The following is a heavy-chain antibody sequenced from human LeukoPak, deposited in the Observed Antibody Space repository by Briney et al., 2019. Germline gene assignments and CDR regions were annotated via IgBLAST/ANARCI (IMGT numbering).Heavy chain of an antibody. V-gene: IGHV4-59*01. CDR3: ARLNYDFWSGHYGMDV. CDR1: GGSISSYY. D-gene: IGHD3-3*01. CDR2: IYYSGST. Sequence: SETLSLTCTVSGGSISSYYWSWIRQPPGKGLEWIGYIYYSGSTNYNPSLKSRVTISVDTSKNQFSLKLSSVTAADTAVYYCARLNYDFWSGHYGMDVWGQGTTVTVSS. J-gene: IGHJ6*02.